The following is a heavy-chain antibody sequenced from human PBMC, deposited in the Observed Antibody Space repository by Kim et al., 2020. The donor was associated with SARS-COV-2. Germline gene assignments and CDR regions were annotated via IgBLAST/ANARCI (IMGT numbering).Heavy chain of an antibody. CDR3: VKGVRTPDY. J-gene: IGHJ4*02. Sequence: GTIYYADSVKGRFTISRDNAKNSLYLQMDSLRADDTAVYYCVKGVRTPDYWGQGILVTVSS. CDR2: GTI. V-gene: IGHV3-48*04. D-gene: IGHD2-21*01.